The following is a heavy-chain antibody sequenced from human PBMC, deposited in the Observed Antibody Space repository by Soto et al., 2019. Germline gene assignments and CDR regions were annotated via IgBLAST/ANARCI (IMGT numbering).Heavy chain of an antibody. V-gene: IGHV3-23*01. CDR1: GFTFSSYA. CDR3: ARDPLWGTAMVLWYFDL. D-gene: IGHD5-18*01. CDR2: ISGSGGNT. J-gene: IGHJ2*01. Sequence: PGGSLRLSCTASGFTFSSYAMSWVRQAPGKGLEWVSAISGSGGNTYYADSVKGRFTISRDNSKNTLYLQMNSLRAEDTAVYYCARDPLWGTAMVLWYFDLWGRGTLVTVSS.